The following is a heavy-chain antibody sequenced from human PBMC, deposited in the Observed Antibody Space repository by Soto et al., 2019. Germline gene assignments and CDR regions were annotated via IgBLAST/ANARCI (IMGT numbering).Heavy chain of an antibody. Sequence: EVQLVESGGGLVKPGGSLRLSCAASGFTFSSYSMNWVRQAPGKGLEWVSSISSSSSYIYYADSVKGRFTISRDNAKNSLYLQMNSLRAEDTAVYYCARAGDSSGGPRGLFDYWGQGTLVTVSS. J-gene: IGHJ4*02. CDR1: GFTFSSYS. V-gene: IGHV3-21*01. D-gene: IGHD6-19*01. CDR3: ARAGDSSGGPRGLFDY. CDR2: ISSSSSYI.